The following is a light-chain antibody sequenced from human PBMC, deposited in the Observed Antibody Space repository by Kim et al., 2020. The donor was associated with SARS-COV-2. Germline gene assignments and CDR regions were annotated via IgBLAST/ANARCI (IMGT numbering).Light chain of an antibody. Sequence: ELTQPPSASETPGQRVTISCSGSSSNIGSNTVYWYQQLPGTAPKLLIHRNNQRPSGVPDRFSGSKSGTSASLAISGLRSEDEADYYCSTWDDSLSAWVFGGGTQLTVL. CDR2: RNN. V-gene: IGLV1-47*01. J-gene: IGLJ3*02. CDR1: SSNIGSNT. CDR3: STWDDSLSAWV.